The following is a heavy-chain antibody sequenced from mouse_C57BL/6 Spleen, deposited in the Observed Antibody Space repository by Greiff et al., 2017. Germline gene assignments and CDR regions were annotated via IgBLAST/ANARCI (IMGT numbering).Heavy chain of an antibody. D-gene: IGHD2-3*01. CDR2: ISPRDGST. Sequence: LQESGPELVQPGASVKLSCKASGYTFTSYDINWVKQRPGQGLEWIGWISPRDGSTKYNEKFKGQATLTVDTSSSTAYMELHSLTSEDSAVYFCARKSYDYLDYWGQGTTLTVSS. CDR3: ARKSYDYLDY. CDR1: GYTFTSYD. J-gene: IGHJ2*01. V-gene: IGHV1-85*01.